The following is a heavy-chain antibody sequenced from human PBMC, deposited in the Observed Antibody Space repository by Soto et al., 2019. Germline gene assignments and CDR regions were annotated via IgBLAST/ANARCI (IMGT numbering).Heavy chain of an antibody. CDR2: IYYSGST. D-gene: IGHD2-21*02. V-gene: IGHV4-31*03. Sequence: SETLSLTCTASGGSISSGGYYWSWIRQHPGKGLEWIGYIYYSGSTYYNPSLKSRVTISVDTSKNQFSLKLSSVTAADTAVYYCARTTIVVVTATYVDYWGQGTLVTVSS. J-gene: IGHJ4*02. CDR3: ARTTIVVVTATYVDY. CDR1: GGSISSGGYY.